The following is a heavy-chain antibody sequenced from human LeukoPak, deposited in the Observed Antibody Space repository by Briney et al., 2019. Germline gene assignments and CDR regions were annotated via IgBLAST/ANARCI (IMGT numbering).Heavy chain of an antibody. Sequence: ASVKVSCKASVYTFTSYGISWVRQAPGQGLEWMGWISAYNGNTNYAQKLQGRVTMTTDTSTSTAYMELRSLRSDDTAVYYCARANYGSGSYYGDYWGQGTLVTVSS. V-gene: IGHV1-18*01. CDR3: ARANYGSGSYYGDY. CDR2: ISAYNGNT. D-gene: IGHD3-10*01. J-gene: IGHJ4*02. CDR1: VYTFTSYG.